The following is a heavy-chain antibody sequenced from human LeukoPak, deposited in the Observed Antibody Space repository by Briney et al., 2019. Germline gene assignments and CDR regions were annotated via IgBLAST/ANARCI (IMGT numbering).Heavy chain of an antibody. CDR2: ISYSGNT. J-gene: IGHJ5*02. D-gene: IGHD6-13*01. CDR3: ARRVIESAATSERNWFDP. Sequence: PSETLSLTCSVSGGSINSYYWNWIRQPPGKGLEWIASISYSGNTHYNPSLESRVTISVDTSKNQFSLKLSSVTAADTAVYYCARRVIESAATSERNWFDPWGQGTLITVSS. CDR1: GGSINSYY. V-gene: IGHV4-59*08.